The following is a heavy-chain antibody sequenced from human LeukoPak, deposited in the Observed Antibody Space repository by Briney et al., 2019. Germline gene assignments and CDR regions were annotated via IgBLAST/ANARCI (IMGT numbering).Heavy chain of an antibody. V-gene: IGHV4-59*08. CDR2: IYYSGST. D-gene: IGHD1-26*01. CDR1: GGSISSYY. J-gene: IGHJ3*02. CDR3: ARLLVGATNDAFDI. Sequence: SETLSLTCTVSGGSISSYYWSWIRQPPGKGLEWIGYIYYSGSTNYNPSLKGRVTISVDTSKNQFSLKLSSVTAADTAVYYCARLLVGATNDAFDIWGQGTMVTVSS.